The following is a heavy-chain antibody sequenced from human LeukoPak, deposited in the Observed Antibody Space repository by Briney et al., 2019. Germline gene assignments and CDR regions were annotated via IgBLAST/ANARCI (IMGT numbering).Heavy chain of an antibody. Sequence: GASVKVSCKASGGTFSNYAISWVRQAPGQGLEWMGGIIPIFGTANYAQKFQGRVTITADESTSTVYMELSSLRSDDTAVYYCARAVFDSGSSTANSGYYYYGMDVWGQGTTVTVSS. V-gene: IGHV1-69*13. D-gene: IGHD3-10*01. CDR3: ARAVFDSGSSTANSGYYYYGMDV. CDR2: IIPIFGTA. J-gene: IGHJ6*02. CDR1: GGTFSNYA.